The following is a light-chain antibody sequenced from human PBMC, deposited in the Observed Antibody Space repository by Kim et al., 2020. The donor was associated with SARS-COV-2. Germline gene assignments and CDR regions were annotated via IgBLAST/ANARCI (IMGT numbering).Light chain of an antibody. J-gene: IGLJ1*01. CDR3: CSYAGSRTYV. Sequence: QSALTQPASVSGSPGQSITISCTGTNSDVGSLNLVSWYQQHPGKAPKVMIYEVTKRPSGVSNRFSGSKSGNTASLTISGLQPEDEGDYYCCSYAGSRTYVFGTGTKVTVL. CDR1: NSDVGSLNL. V-gene: IGLV2-23*02. CDR2: EVT.